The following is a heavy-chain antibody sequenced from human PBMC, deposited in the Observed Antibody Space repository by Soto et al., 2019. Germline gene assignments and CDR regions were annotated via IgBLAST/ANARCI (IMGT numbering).Heavy chain of an antibody. V-gene: IGHV4-39*01. D-gene: IGHD3-3*01. CDR3: ARRGYYDFWSGYYTLSYFDY. CDR1: GGSISSSSYY. Sequence: SETLSLTCTVSGGSISSSSYYWGWIRQPPGKGLEWIGSIYYSGSTYYNPSLKSRVTISVDTSNKQLSLKLSSVTAADTAVYYCARRGYYDFWSGYYTLSYFDYWGQGTLVTVS. J-gene: IGHJ4*02. CDR2: IYYSGST.